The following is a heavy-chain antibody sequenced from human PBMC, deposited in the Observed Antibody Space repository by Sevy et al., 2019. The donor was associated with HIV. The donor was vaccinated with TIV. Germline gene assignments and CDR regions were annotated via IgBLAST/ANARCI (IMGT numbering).Heavy chain of an antibody. Sequence: SGPTLVNPTQTLTLTCTFSGFSLSTSGVGVGWIRQPPGKALEWLALIYWNDDKRYSTPLKSRLTITKDTSKNQVVLTMTNMDPVDTATYYCAHPSGYSGYDYHDAFDIWGQGTMVTVSS. V-gene: IGHV2-5*01. CDR2: IYWNDDK. CDR1: GFSLSTSGVG. J-gene: IGHJ3*02. CDR3: AHPSGYSGYDYHDAFDI. D-gene: IGHD5-12*01.